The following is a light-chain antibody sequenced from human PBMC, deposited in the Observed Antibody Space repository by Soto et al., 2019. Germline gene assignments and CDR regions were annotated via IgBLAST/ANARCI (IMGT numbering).Light chain of an antibody. CDR3: RSYTSSSTLVYV. Sequence: QSALTQPASVSGSPGQSITISCTGTSSDVGGYNYVSWYQHHPGKAPKLMIFEVSNRPSGVSNRFSGSKSGNTASLTISGLQAEDEADYYCRSYTSSSTLVYVFGTGTKVTVL. V-gene: IGLV2-14*01. CDR1: SSDVGGYNY. J-gene: IGLJ1*01. CDR2: EVS.